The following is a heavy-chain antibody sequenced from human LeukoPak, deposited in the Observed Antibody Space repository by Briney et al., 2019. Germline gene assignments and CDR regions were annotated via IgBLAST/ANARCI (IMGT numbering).Heavy chain of an antibody. Sequence: GASVKVSCKASGYTFTSYGISWVRQAPGQGLEWMGGIIPIFGTANYAQKFQGRVTITADESTSTAYMELSSLRSEDTAVYYCASDSYGYGGNYYYYYMDVWGKGTTVTISS. D-gene: IGHD5-18*01. CDR3: ASDSYGYGGNYYYYYMDV. V-gene: IGHV1-69*13. CDR2: IIPIFGTA. CDR1: GYTFTSYG. J-gene: IGHJ6*03.